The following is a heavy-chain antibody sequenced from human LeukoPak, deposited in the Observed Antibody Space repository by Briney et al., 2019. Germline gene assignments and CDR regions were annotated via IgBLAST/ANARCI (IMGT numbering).Heavy chain of an antibody. D-gene: IGHD3-10*01. CDR1: GFTFSSYS. V-gene: IGHV3-21*01. J-gene: IGHJ4*02. CDR2: ISSSSSYI. Sequence: PGGSLRLSCAASGFTFSSYSVNWVRQAPGKGLEWVSSISSSSSYIYYADSVKGRFTISRDNAKNSLYLQMNSLRAEDTAVYYCARVPTALYYGFDYWGQGTLVTVSS. CDR3: ARVPTALYYGFDY.